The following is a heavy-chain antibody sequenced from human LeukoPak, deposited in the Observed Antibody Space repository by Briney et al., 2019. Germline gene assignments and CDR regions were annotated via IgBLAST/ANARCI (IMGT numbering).Heavy chain of an antibody. V-gene: IGHV1-69*13. CDR1: GGTFSSYA. J-gene: IGHJ4*02. CDR2: IIPIFGTA. D-gene: IGHD6-13*01. Sequence: ASVKVSCKASGGTFSSYAISWVRQAPGQGLEWMGGIIPIFGTANYAQKFQGRVTITADESASTAYMGLSSLRSEDTAVYYCARGPRAAAGTPSYWGQGTLVTVSS. CDR3: ARGPRAAAGTPSY.